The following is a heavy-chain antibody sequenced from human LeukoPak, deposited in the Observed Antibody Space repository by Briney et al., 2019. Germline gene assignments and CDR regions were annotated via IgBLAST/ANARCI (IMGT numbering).Heavy chain of an antibody. CDR1: GFTFNSYW. J-gene: IGHJ4*02. Sequence: GGSLRLSCAASGFTFNSYWMSWVRQAPGKGLEGVASIKRDGSDTHYVDSVKGRFTISRDNAKNSLFLQMSSLTAEDTALYYCARDAFASGSYDYWGQGNLVTVSS. CDR2: IKRDGSDT. CDR3: ARDAFASGSYDY. D-gene: IGHD1-26*01. V-gene: IGHV3-7*04.